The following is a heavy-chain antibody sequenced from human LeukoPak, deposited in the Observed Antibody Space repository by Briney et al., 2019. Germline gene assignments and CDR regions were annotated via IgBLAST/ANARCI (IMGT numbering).Heavy chain of an antibody. V-gene: IGHV4-39*01. CDR2: IYYSRST. CDR3: ATGRNFSPRDY. CDR1: GGSISSSSYY. D-gene: IGHD2/OR15-2a*01. J-gene: IGHJ4*02. Sequence: PSETLSLTCTVSGGSISSSSYYWGWIRQPPGKGLEWIGSIYYSRSTYYNPSLKSRVTISVDTSKNQFSLKLSSVTAADTAVYYCATGRNFSPRDYWGQGTLVTVSS.